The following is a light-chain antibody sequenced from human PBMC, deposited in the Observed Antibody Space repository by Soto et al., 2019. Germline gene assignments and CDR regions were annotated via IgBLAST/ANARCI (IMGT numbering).Light chain of an antibody. CDR1: QSVLYSSNNKNY. J-gene: IGKJ2*01. CDR2: WAS. V-gene: IGKV4-1*01. CDR3: QQYESTPPT. Sequence: DIVMTQSPDSLAVSLGERATINCKSSQSVLYSSNNKNYLAWYQQRPGQPPKLLIYWASTRESGVPDRFSGSGSGTHFTLTITSPQAEDVTVYYCQQYESTPPTFGQGTKLEIK.